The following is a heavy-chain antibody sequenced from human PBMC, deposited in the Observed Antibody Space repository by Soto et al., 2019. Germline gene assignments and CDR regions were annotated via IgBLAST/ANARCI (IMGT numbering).Heavy chain of an antibody. V-gene: IGHV3-23*01. D-gene: IGHD2-2*01. CDR3: ASGYCSSTSCYPILQPLDV. J-gene: IGHJ6*02. Sequence: GGSLRLSCEVSGLTFSSYAMSWVRQAPGKGLQWVSAISGSGGSTYYADSVKGRFTISRDNAKNSLYLQINSLRAEDTAVYYCASGYCSSTSCYPILQPLDVWGQGTPVTVSS. CDR1: GLTFSSYA. CDR2: ISGSGGST.